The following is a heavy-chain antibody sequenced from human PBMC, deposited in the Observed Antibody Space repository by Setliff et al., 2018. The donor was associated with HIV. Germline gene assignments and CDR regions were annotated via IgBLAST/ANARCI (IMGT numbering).Heavy chain of an antibody. J-gene: IGHJ4*02. V-gene: IGHV1-18*04. CDR3: VRCEKRAASGSLYYCDL. CDR1: EYSFTSYD. D-gene: IGHD5-12*01. Sequence: ASVKVSCKPSEYSFTSYDINWVRQATGQGLEWLGWISNYNGYTNDAQKFQVRFTMTKDTFTSTAYMELRSLRSDDTAIYYCVRCEKRAASGSLYYCDLWCQGTLVAASS. CDR2: ISNYNGYT.